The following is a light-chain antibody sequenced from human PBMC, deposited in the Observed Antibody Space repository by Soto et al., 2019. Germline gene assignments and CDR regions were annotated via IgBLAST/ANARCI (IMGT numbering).Light chain of an antibody. V-gene: IGLV1-44*01. CDR2: ENN. Sequence: QSALTQPPSASGAPGQRVTISCSGSASNIGRDPVNWYQQVPGTAPKLLIYENNHRPSGVPDRFSGSKSGTSASLVISGLQSEDEAEYFCAGWDGSLKGFGLGTGTKVT. CDR3: AGWDGSLKGFG. J-gene: IGLJ1*01. CDR1: ASNIGRDP.